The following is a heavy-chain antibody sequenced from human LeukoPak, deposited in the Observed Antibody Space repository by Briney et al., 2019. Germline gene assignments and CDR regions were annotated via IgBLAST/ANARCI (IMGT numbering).Heavy chain of an antibody. J-gene: IGHJ4*02. D-gene: IGHD1-26*01. CDR2: IIPIFGTA. CDR1: GGTFSSYA. V-gene: IGHV1-69*06. CDR3: ARGPIVGATFDY. Sequence: ASVNVSCKASGGTFSSYAISWVRQAPAQGLEWMGGIIPIFGTANYAQKSQGRVTITADKSTSTAYMELSSLRSEDTAVYYCARGPIVGATFDYWGQGTLVTVSS.